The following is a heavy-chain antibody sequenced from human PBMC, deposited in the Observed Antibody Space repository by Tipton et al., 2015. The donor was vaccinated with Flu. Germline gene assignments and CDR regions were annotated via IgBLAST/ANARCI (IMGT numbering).Heavy chain of an antibody. CDR1: GFSLSNYC. CDR3: ARARFDSEGFFLLDPFDV. J-gene: IGHJ3*01. V-gene: IGHV5-51*01. CDR2: INPGDSDT. Sequence: QLVQSGAEVKKPGESLQISCRVSGFSLSNYCVVWVRQMAGRGLEYVGLINPGDSDTRYGPSFEGQVTISADESIGAAYLQWSSLGTSDTAIYFCARARFDSEGFFLLDPFDVWGRGTEVTVSS. D-gene: IGHD3-3*01.